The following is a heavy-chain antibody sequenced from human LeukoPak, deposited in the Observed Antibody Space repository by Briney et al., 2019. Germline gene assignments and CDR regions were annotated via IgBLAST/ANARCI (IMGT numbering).Heavy chain of an antibody. J-gene: IGHJ4*02. V-gene: IGHV1-58*02. Sequence: GASVKVSCKASGFTFSNSAMQWVRQARGQRLEWIGWIVVGSGNTNYAQKFQERVTITRAMSTSTAYMELSSLRSEDTAVYYCAVDVIYESDWGQGTLVTVSS. CDR3: AVDVIYESD. D-gene: IGHD2/OR15-2a*01. CDR2: IVVGSGNT. CDR1: GFTFSNSA.